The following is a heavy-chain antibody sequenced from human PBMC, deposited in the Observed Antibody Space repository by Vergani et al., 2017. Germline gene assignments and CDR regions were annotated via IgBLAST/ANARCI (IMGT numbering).Heavy chain of an antibody. V-gene: IGHV1-18*01. D-gene: IGHD3-10*01. CDR3: AREVWDYGSGSYSDY. CDR2: ISAYNGNT. J-gene: IGHJ4*02. Sequence: QVQLVQSGAEVKKPGASVKVSCKASGYTFTSYGISWVRQAPGQGLEWMGWISAYNGNTNYAQKLQGRVTMTTDTSTSTAYLELRSLRSDDTAVYYCAREVWDYGSGSYSDYWGQGTLVTVSS. CDR1: GYTFTSYG.